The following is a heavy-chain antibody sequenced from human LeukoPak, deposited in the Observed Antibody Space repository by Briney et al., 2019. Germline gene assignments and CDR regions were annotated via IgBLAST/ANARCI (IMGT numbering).Heavy chain of an antibody. J-gene: IGHJ6*02. CDR2: INPNSGGT. V-gene: IGHV1-2*02. D-gene: IGHD2-15*01. CDR1: GYTFTGYY. Sequence: GASVKVSCKASGYTFTGYYMHWVRQAPGQGLEWMGWINPNSGGTNYAQKFQGRVTMTRDTSISTAYMELSRLRSDDTAVYYCARDVRVAATSVYGMDVWGQGTTVTVSS. CDR3: ARDVRVAATSVYGMDV.